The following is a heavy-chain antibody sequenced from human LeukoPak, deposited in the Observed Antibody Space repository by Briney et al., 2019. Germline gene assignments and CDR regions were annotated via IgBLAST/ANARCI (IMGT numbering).Heavy chain of an antibody. D-gene: IGHD3-10*01. Sequence: GGSLRLSCGASGFTFSSNWMSWVRQAPGKGLEWVANIKQDGSEKYYVDSVKGRFTISRDNAKNSLYPQMNSLRAEDTAVYYCARDPYGSGGYYDYWGQGTLVTVSS. CDR3: ARDPYGSGGYYDY. V-gene: IGHV3-7*01. CDR2: IKQDGSEK. J-gene: IGHJ4*02. CDR1: GFTFSSNW.